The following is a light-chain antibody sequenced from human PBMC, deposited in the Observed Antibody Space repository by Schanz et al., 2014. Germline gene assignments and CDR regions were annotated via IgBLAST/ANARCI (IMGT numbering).Light chain of an antibody. CDR2: GAS. CDR1: QSVSSTN. Sequence: EIVLTQSPGTLSLSPGERATLSCRASQSVSSTNLAWFQQKPGQAPRLLIYGASTRATGIPARFSGGGSGTEFTLTISSLQSEDFAVYSCQQYDKWWTFGQGTKVQIK. V-gene: IGKV3-15*01. J-gene: IGKJ1*01. CDR3: QQYDKWWT.